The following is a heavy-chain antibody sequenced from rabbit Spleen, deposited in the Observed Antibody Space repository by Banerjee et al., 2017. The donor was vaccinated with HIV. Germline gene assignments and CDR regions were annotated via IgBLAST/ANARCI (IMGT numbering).Heavy chain of an antibody. CDR2: IYTGTSGIT. D-gene: IGHD8-1*01. V-gene: IGHV1S45*01. CDR1: GFSFSNGYY. J-gene: IGHJ4*01. Sequence: QEQLVESGGGLVQPEGSLALTCTASGFSFSNGYYMCWVRQAPGKGLEWIACIYTGTSGITYYANWVISRFTITSDTNQNTVDLKMTSLTAADTATYFCARNLENYAGSSYLDLWGPGTMVTVS. CDR3: ARNLENYAGSSYLDL.